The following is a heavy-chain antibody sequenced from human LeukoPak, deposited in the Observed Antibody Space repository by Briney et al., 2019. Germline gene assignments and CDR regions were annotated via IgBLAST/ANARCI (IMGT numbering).Heavy chain of an antibody. CDR3: ARAGVVEMATIGFDY. J-gene: IGHJ4*02. CDR1: GYTFSSYA. V-gene: IGHV1-3*01. Sequence: ASVEVSCKASGYTFSSYAIHWVRQAPGQRLEWMGWINAGTGQTKYSQKFQRRVTITRDTSASTAYMELSSLRSEDTAVYSCARAGVVEMATIGFDYWGLGTLVTVSS. D-gene: IGHD5-24*01. CDR2: INAGTGQT.